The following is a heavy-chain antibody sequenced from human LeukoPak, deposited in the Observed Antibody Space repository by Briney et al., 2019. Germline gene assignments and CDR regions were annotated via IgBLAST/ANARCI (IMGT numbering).Heavy chain of an antibody. CDR3: ARDNGMITFGGVIVNAFDI. Sequence: GGSLRLSCAASGFTFSSYSMNWVRQAPGKGLEWVSSISSSSSYIYYADSVKGRFTISRDNAKNSLYLQMNSLRAEDTAVYYCARDNGMITFGGVIVNAFDIWGQGTMVTVSS. J-gene: IGHJ3*02. CDR1: GFTFSSYS. D-gene: IGHD3-16*02. CDR2: ISSSSSYI. V-gene: IGHV3-21*01.